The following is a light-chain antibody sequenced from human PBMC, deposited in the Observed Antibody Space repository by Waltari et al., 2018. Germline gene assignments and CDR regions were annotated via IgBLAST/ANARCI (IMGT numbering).Light chain of an antibody. Sequence: QSALTQPASLSGSPGQSITISCTGTSSDVGAYDYVSWYQQHPGKAPKLMLYDVTKRPPGISNRFSGSKSGNTASLTISGLQAEDEADYYCCSYATSSTLVFGGGTKLTVL. V-gene: IGLV2-23*02. CDR3: CSYATSSTLV. J-gene: IGLJ2*01. CDR1: SSDVGAYDY. CDR2: DVT.